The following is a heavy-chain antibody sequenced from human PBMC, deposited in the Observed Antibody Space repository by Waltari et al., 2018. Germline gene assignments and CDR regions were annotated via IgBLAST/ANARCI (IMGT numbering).Heavy chain of an antibody. CDR2: INPNSGGT. V-gene: IGHV1-2*02. D-gene: IGHD6-13*01. Sequence: QVQLVQSGAEVKEPGASVKVACKASGYTFTDYYMHWVRQAPGQGLEWMGWINPNSGGTSYAQKFQGRVSVTSDTSINTAYMELRRLRSDDTAVYYCARVYSSSWYGDYWGQGTLVTVSS. J-gene: IGHJ4*02. CDR1: GYTFTDYY. CDR3: ARVYSSSWYGDY.